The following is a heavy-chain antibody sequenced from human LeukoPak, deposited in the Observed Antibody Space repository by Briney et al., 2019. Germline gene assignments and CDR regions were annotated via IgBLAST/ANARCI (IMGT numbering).Heavy chain of an antibody. CDR1: GFTFSSYN. D-gene: IGHD3-10*01. V-gene: IGHV3-21*01. J-gene: IGHJ4*02. Sequence: PGGSRRLSCVASGFTFSSYNMNWVRQAPGKGLEWVSSISSSSSYIYYADSVKGRFTISRDNAKNSLYLQMNSLRAEDKAVYYCARGMYYYGSGSSFDNWGQGTLVSVCS. CDR3: ARGMYYYGSGSSFDN. CDR2: ISSSSSYI.